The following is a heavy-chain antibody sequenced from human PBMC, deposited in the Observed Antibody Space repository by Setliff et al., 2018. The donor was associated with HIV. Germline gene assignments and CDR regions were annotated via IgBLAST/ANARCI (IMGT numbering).Heavy chain of an antibody. CDR3: ARAFSHIAVAGHFDY. D-gene: IGHD6-19*01. J-gene: IGHJ4*02. Sequence: PSETLSLTCTVSGGSISSHYLSWIRQPPGKGLEWIGSIYYSGSTNYNPSLKSRVTISVDTSKNQFSLKLSSVTAADTAGYYCARAFSHIAVAGHFDYWGQGTLVTVSS. V-gene: IGHV4-59*11. CDR1: GGSISSHY. CDR2: IYYSGST.